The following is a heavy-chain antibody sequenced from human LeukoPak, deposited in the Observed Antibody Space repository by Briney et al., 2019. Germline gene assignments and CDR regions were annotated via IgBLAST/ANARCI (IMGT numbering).Heavy chain of an antibody. CDR1: GFIVSSNY. CDR2: IYSGGST. J-gene: IGHJ6*02. Sequence: GGSLRLSCAASGFIVSSNYMSWVRQGPGKGLEWVSVIYSGGSTYYADSVKGRFTISRDNSKNTLYLQMNSLRAEDTAVYYCAREYPSPRFYYYGMDVWGQGTTVTVSS. CDR3: AREYPSPRFYYYGMDV. V-gene: IGHV3-66*01. D-gene: IGHD2-2*01.